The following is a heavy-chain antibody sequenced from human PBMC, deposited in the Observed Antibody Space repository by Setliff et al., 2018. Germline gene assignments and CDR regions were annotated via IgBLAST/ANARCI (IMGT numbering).Heavy chain of an antibody. D-gene: IGHD1-26*01. Sequence: GGSLRLSCAASGYTSSSYAMTWVRQAPGKGLEWVGRIKSKTDGGTVDYAAPVRGRFTISRDDSKDTLYLQMDSLKTQDTAVYYCTTGPLIGATRGYWGQGTLVTVSS. J-gene: IGHJ4*02. CDR1: GYTSSSYA. CDR2: IKSKTDGGTV. CDR3: TTGPLIGATRGY. V-gene: IGHV3-15*01.